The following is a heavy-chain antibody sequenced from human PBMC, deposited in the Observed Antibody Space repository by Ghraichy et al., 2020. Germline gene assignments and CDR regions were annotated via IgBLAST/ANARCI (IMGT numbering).Heavy chain of an antibody. V-gene: IGHV4-34*01. CDR3: AREGEDIVVVPAGEAYYFDY. CDR2: INHSGST. J-gene: IGHJ4*02. CDR1: GGSFSGYY. Sequence: SETLSLTCAVYGGSFSGYYWSWIRQPPGKGLEWIGEINHSGSTNYNPSLKSRVTISVDTSKNQFSLKLSSVTAADTAVYYCAREGEDIVVVPAGEAYYFDYWGQGTLVTVSS. D-gene: IGHD2-2*01.